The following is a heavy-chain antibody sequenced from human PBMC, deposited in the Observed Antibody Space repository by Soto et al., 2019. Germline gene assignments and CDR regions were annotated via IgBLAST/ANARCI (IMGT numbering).Heavy chain of an antibody. Sequence: SETLSLTCTVSGGSISSGGYYWSWIRQHPGKGLEWIGYIYYSGSTYYNPSLKSRVTISVDTSKNQFSLKLSSVTAADTAVYYCARDRPTFGGVIVTPGGFDYWGQGTLDTVFS. CDR1: GGSISSGGYY. CDR2: IYYSGST. J-gene: IGHJ4*02. CDR3: ARDRPTFGGVIVTPGGFDY. V-gene: IGHV4-31*03. D-gene: IGHD3-16*02.